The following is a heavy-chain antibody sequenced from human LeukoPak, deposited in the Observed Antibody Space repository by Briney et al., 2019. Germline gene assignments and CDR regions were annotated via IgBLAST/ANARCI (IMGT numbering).Heavy chain of an antibody. J-gene: IGHJ6*02. CDR2: ISWNSGSI. CDR3: AKVSDYYDSSGYLPAGYYGMDV. CDR1: GFTFDDYA. Sequence: GRSLRLSCAASGFTFDDYAMHWVRQAPGKGLEWVSGISWNSGSIGYADSVKGRFTISRDNAKNSLYLQMNSLRAEDTAVYYCAKVSDYYDSSGYLPAGYYGMDVWGQGTTVTVSS. D-gene: IGHD3-22*01. V-gene: IGHV3-9*01.